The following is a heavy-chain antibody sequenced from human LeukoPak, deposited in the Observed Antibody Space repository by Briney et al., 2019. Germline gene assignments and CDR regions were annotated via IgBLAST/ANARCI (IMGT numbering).Heavy chain of an antibody. CDR1: GFTFGNYA. CDR3: AKDGLYYDGSTHIYYFDY. V-gene: IGHV3-23*01. J-gene: IGHJ4*02. Sequence: PGGSLRLSCVASGFTFGNYAMNWVRQAPGKGLEWVSGITNVGGTTHYADSVRGRFSISRDNSNNTLFLQMNSLRAEDTAVYFCAKDGLYYDGSTHIYYFDYWGQGTLVAVSS. CDR2: ITNVGGTT. D-gene: IGHD3-22*01.